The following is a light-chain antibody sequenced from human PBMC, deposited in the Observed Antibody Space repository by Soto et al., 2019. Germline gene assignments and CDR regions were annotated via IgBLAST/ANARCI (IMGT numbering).Light chain of an antibody. Sequence: DIQMTQSPSTLSASVGDRVTITCRASQSISSWLAWYQQKPGKAPKLLIYDASSLESGVPSRFSGSGSDTEFTLTINNLQPDYFATYHCQQYTRYSLTFVGGTKVEIK. CDR3: QQYTRYSLT. J-gene: IGKJ4*01. V-gene: IGKV1-5*01. CDR2: DAS. CDR1: QSISSW.